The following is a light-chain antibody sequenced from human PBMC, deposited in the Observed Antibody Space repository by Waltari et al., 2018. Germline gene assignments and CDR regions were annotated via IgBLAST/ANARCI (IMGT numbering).Light chain of an antibody. J-gene: IGKJ1*01. V-gene: IGKV4-1*01. Sequence: DIVMTQSPDSLAVSLGDRATINCKSSQSVLYSSNKKNYLAWYQQKPGQSPKLLIYWASTRESGVPDRFSGSGSETDFTLTISNLQAEDVAVYYCQQYYSTLSWTFGQGTKVEIK. CDR3: QQYYSTLSWT. CDR2: WAS. CDR1: QSVLYSSNKKNY.